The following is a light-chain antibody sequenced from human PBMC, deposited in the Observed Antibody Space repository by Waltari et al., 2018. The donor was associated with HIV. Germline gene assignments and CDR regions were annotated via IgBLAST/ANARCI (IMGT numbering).Light chain of an antibody. CDR2: DAS. CDR1: KSVNSY. J-gene: IGKJ5*01. Sequence: EIVLTLSLATQSLSPGERATRSWRASKSVNSYLAWYQQKPGQAPRLLIYDASNRASGIPARFSGSGSGTDFTLTISSLEPEDFAVYYCQQRSTSITSGQGTRLDIK. V-gene: IGKV3-11*01. CDR3: QQRSTSIT.